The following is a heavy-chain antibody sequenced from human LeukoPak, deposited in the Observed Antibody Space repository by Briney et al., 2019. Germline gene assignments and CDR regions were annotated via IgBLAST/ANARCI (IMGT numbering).Heavy chain of an antibody. Sequence: ASVKVPCKASGGTFSSYTISWVRQAPGQGLEWMGRIIPILGIANYAQKFQGRVTITADKSTSTAYMELSSLRSEDTAVYYCARDTDSSGHFRWFDPWGQRTLVTVSS. CDR3: ARDTDSSGHFRWFDP. D-gene: IGHD3-22*01. V-gene: IGHV1-69*04. CDR2: IIPILGIA. CDR1: GGTFSSYT. J-gene: IGHJ5*02.